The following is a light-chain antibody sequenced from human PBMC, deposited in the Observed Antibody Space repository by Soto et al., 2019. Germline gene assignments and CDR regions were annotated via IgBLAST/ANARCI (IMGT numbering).Light chain of an antibody. Sequence: DIQLTQSPSFLSASVGDRVTITCRASQGISSFLAWYQQKPGKAPKLLIYGASILQSGVPSRFSGSGSGTEFTLTINFLQPDDFASYYCQQLDNYSVFGPGTKVDI. CDR2: GAS. J-gene: IGKJ3*01. V-gene: IGKV1-9*01. CDR3: QQLDNYSV. CDR1: QGISSF.